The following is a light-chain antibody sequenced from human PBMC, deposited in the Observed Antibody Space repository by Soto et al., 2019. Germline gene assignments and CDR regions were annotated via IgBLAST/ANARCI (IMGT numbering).Light chain of an antibody. CDR1: SSNIGAGYD. Sequence: VLTQPPSVSGAPGQRVTISCTKSSSNIGAGYDVHWYQQLPGTAPKLLIYGNSNRPSGVPDRFSGSKSGTSASLAITGLQAEDEADYYCQSYDSSLSGWVFGGGTKLTVL. V-gene: IGLV1-40*01. CDR3: QSYDSSLSGWV. J-gene: IGLJ3*02. CDR2: GNS.